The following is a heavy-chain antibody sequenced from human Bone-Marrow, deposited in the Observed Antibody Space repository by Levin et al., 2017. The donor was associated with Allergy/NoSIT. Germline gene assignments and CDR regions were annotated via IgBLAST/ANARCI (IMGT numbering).Heavy chain of an antibody. V-gene: IGHV3-30*18. CDR1: GFTFTDYG. Sequence: GESLKISCAASGFTFTDYGLHWVRQAPGKGLEWVAVISHDGGDKYYADSVKGRFTISRDNSRNTMYIEMNSLKVEDTAVYYCAKGLNDYTAWGQGTLVTVSS. D-gene: IGHD4-11*01. CDR2: ISHDGGDK. CDR3: AKGLNDYTA. J-gene: IGHJ4*02.